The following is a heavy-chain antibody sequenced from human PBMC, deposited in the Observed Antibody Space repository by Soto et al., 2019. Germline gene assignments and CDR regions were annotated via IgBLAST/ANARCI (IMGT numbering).Heavy chain of an antibody. CDR3: ARGRSLLWFGEP. Sequence: EVQLVESGGGLVQPGGSLKLSCAASGFTFSNYLMSWVRQAPGKGLEWVANMNEDGSEIYYVDSVRGRFTISRDNGKNSLYLQMNSLRVEDTAVYYCARGRSLLWFGEPRGQGTLVTVSS. CDR2: MNEDGSEI. CDR1: GFTFSNYL. V-gene: IGHV3-7*01. D-gene: IGHD3-10*01. J-gene: IGHJ4*02.